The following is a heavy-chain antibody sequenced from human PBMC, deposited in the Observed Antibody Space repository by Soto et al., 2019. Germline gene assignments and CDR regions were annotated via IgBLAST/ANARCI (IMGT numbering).Heavy chain of an antibody. V-gene: IGHV4-39*01. CDR3: ARQAGAFGYYMDV. J-gene: IGHJ6*03. D-gene: IGHD3-16*01. Sequence: QLQLQESGPGLVKPSETLSLTCTVSGGSISTSYSYWGWIRQSPGKGLEWIGAIYYTGTTYYNPPLQSRATISVDTSKNQFSLKMSSVTAADTAVYFWARQAGAFGYYMDVWGKGPTVTVSS. CDR2: IYYTGTT. CDR1: GGSISTSYSY.